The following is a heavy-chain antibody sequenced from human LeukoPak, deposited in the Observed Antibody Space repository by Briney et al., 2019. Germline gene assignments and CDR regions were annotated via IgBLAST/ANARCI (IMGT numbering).Heavy chain of an antibody. CDR2: IYYTGST. V-gene: IGHV4-39*01. CDR1: GSSITSVSRY. D-gene: IGHD3-16*01. CDR3: ARRWGNIVGVTYEY. J-gene: IGHJ4*02. Sequence: PSETLSLTCTISGSSITSVSRYWGWIRQPPGKGLEWIGDIYYTGSTYYSPPLRSRVTMSVHTSENQFSLRLNSVTAVDTAVYYCARRWGNIVGVTYEYWGQGTLVTVSS.